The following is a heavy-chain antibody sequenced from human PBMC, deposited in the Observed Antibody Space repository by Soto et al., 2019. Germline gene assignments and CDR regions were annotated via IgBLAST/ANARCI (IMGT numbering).Heavy chain of an antibody. V-gene: IGHV4-61*08. CDR2: IYYDGGT. J-gene: IGHJ3*01. CDR1: VHCLDRGACW. Sequence: SEAVSQTLSGAVHCLDRGACWCGGTAQPPGKGLEWIGYIYYDGGTTYNSSLKSRVTISTDTSRSQLSLQLTSATPADTAVYYCASVFPGIAAAYDAFDVRGQATMVT. CDR3: ASVFPGIAAAYDAFDV. D-gene: IGHD6-13*01.